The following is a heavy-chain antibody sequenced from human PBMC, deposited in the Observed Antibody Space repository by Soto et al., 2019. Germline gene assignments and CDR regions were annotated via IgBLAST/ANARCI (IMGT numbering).Heavy chain of an antibody. D-gene: IGHD4-17*01. CDR2: ISGSGGST. CDR1: GFAFSSYA. Sequence: GGSLRLSCAASGFAFSSYAMSWVRQAPGKGLEWVSAISGSGGSTYYADSVKGRFTISRDNSKNTLYLQMNSLRAEDTAVYYCAKDPYGDYVFDYWGQGTLVTVSS. V-gene: IGHV3-23*01. CDR3: AKDPYGDYVFDY. J-gene: IGHJ4*02.